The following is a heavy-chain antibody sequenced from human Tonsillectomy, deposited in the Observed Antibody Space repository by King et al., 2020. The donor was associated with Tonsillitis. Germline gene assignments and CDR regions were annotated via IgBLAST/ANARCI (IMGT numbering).Heavy chain of an antibody. CDR3: ARALARKLGFDN. V-gene: IGHV1-46*03. CDR2: INPTGGSA. D-gene: IGHD7-27*01. Sequence: VQLVQSGAEVKKPGASVKVSCKASGYTFTTYYMHCVRQAPGQGLEWMGIINPTGGSASYAQKFQDRVTMTRYTSTSTVYMELNSLTSEDTAVYFCARALARKLGFDNWGQGTVVTVSS. CDR1: GYTFTTYY. J-gene: IGHJ4*01.